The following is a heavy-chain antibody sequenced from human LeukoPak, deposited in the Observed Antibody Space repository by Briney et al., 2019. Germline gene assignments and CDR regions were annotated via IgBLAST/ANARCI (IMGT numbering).Heavy chain of an antibody. CDR2: IYYSGST. CDR3: ARHPPFTCSRYFGMDV. CDR1: GGSVTRGSYS. D-gene: IGHD2/OR15-2a*01. V-gene: IGHV4-61*01. J-gene: IGHJ6*02. Sequence: SETLSLTCTVTGGSVTRGSYSWSWMRQPPGKGLEWIGYIYYSGSTNYNPSLKSRVTISLGTSKNQYSLKLNSVTAADTAVYYCARHPPFTCSRYFGMDVWGQGTKVTVSS.